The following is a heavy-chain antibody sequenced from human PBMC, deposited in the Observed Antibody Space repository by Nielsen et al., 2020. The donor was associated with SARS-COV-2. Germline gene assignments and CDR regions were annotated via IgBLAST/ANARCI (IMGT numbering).Heavy chain of an antibody. D-gene: IGHD1-1*01. CDR3: ARNWNDLEPFDY. Sequence: ASVKVSCKASGYTFTGYYMHWVRQAPGQGLEWMGRINPNSGGTNYAQKFQGRVTMTRDTSISTAYMELSRLRSDDTAVYYCARNWNDLEPFDYWGQGTLVTVSS. CDR1: GYTFTGYY. V-gene: IGHV1-2*06. CDR2: INPNSGGT. J-gene: IGHJ4*02.